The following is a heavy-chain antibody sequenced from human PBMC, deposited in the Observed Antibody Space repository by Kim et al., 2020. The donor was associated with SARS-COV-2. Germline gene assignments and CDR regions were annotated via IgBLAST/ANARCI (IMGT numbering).Heavy chain of an antibody. J-gene: IGHJ3*02. CDR3: ARDVGSSGWYSGDAFDI. V-gene: IGHV3-48*02. CDR2: ISSSSSTI. Sequence: GGSLRLSCAASGFTFSSYSMNWVRQAPGKGLEWVSYISSSSSTIYYADSVKGRFTISRDNAKNSLYLQMNSLRDEDTAVYYCARDVGSSGWYSGDAFDIWGRGTRVTVSS. CDR1: GFTFSSYS. D-gene: IGHD6-19*01.